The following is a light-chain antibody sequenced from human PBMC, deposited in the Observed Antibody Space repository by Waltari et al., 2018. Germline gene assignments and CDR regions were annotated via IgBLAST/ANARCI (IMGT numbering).Light chain of an antibody. CDR1: QRISSTS. J-gene: IGKJ1*01. CDR2: GTS. V-gene: IGKV3-20*01. Sequence: EVVLTQSPGTLSLSAGERATLSFRASQRISSTSLAWYQHKPGQAPTLLVYGTSSRATGIPDRFSGSGSATHFTLTISRLEPEDFAVYYCQQYGNSPWTFGQGTKVEVK. CDR3: QQYGNSPWT.